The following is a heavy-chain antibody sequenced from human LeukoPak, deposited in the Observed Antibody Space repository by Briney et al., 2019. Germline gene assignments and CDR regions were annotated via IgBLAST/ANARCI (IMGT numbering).Heavy chain of an antibody. CDR2: ISWDSRSI. D-gene: IGHD5-18*01. J-gene: IGHJ4*02. Sequence: GGSLRLSCAASGFTVSSNYMSWVRQAPGKGLEWVSGISWDSRSIGYADSVKGRFTISRDNAKNSLYLQMNSLRTEDVALYYCAKDRTSWIQTYFDYWGQGTLVTVSS. V-gene: IGHV3-9*03. CDR1: GFTVSSNY. CDR3: AKDRTSWIQTYFDY.